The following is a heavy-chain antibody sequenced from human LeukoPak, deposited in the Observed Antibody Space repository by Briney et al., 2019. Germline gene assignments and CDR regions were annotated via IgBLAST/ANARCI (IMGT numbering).Heavy chain of an antibody. J-gene: IGHJ4*02. CDR2: IKSKLSGGTA. CDR3: AIERGGCTDVTCYAFNE. Sequence: NPGGSLRLSCADSGSTFSYGWMSWVRQAPGKGLEWVARIKSKLSGGTADYAAPVKGRFTISRDDSENTLFLQMNSLKVEDSAVYYCAIERGGCTDVTCYAFNEWGQGTLVTVSS. CDR1: GSTFSYGW. V-gene: IGHV3-15*01. D-gene: IGHD2-15*01.